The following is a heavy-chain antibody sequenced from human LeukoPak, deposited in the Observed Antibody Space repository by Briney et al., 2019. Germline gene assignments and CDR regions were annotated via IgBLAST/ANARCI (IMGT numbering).Heavy chain of an antibody. CDR3: ARDRDSRWDFDL. CDR1: GFTSSTYW. CDR2: IKQDGSET. V-gene: IGHV3-7*01. J-gene: IGHJ2*01. Sequence: GGSLRLSCAASGFTSSTYWMSWVRQAPGKGLEWVASIKQDGSETYYVDSVKGRFTLSRDNAKNSLYLQMNSLRADDTAVYYCARDRDSRWDFDLWGRGTLVTVSS. D-gene: IGHD3-22*01.